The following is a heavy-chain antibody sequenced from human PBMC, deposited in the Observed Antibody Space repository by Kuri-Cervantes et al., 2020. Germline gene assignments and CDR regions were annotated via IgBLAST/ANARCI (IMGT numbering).Heavy chain of an antibody. CDR3: ARDSGYDWDYFDY. CDR2: ISASGGRT. J-gene: IGHJ4*02. Sequence: GGSLRLSCAASGFTFNIYAMSWVCQAPGKGLEWVSSISASGGRTYYAESVKGRFTISRDKSKNTLYLQMNSLRAEDTAVYYCARDSGYDWDYFDYWGQGTLVTVSS. V-gene: IGHV3-23*01. D-gene: IGHD5-12*01. CDR1: GFTFNIYA.